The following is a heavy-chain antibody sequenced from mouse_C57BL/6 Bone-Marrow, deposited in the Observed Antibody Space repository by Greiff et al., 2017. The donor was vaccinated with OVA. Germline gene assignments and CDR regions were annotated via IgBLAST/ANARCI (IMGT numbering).Heavy chain of an antibody. J-gene: IGHJ3*01. V-gene: IGHV1-50*01. Sequence: VQLQQPGAELVKPGASVKLSCKASGYTFTGYWMQWVKQRPGQGLEWIGEIDPSDSYTNYNQKFKGKATLTVDTSSITAYMQLSSLTSEDSAVYYCASAVFAYWGQGTLVTVSA. CDR3: ASAVFAY. CDR2: IDPSDSYT. CDR1: GYTFTGYW.